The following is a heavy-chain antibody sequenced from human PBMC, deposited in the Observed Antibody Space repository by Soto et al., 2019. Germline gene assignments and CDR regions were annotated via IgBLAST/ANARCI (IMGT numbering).Heavy chain of an antibody. CDR2: MNPNSGNT. V-gene: IGHV1-8*02. Sequence: ASVKVSCKASGYTFTSYYMHWVRQAPGQGLEWIGWMNPNSGNTGYAQKFQGRVTMTRNTSISTAYMELSSLRSEDTAVYYCARGSLVLMVYAMSQWFDPWGQGTLVTVSS. CDR1: GYTFTSYY. D-gene: IGHD2-8*01. J-gene: IGHJ5*02. CDR3: ARGSLVLMVYAMSQWFDP.